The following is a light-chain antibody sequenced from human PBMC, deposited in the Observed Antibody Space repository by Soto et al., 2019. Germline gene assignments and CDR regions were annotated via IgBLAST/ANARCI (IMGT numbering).Light chain of an antibody. CDR2: KAS. Sequence: DIQMTQSPSTLSASVGDRVAISCRASQSISIWLAWYQQKTGKAPKLLIYKASSLESGVPSRFSGSGSGTEFTLSISSLQPDDVATYYCQQYNDSSWTFGQGTKVEIK. V-gene: IGKV1-5*03. CDR3: QQYNDSSWT. CDR1: QSISIW. J-gene: IGKJ1*01.